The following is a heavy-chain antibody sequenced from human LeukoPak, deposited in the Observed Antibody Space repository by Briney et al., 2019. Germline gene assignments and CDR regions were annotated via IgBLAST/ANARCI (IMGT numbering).Heavy chain of an antibody. D-gene: IGHD4-17*01. Sequence: GGSLRLSCAASGFTFSSYEMNWVRQAPGKGLEWVSYISSSGSTIYYADSVKGRFTISRDNAKNSLYLQMNSLRAEDTAVYYCARDGNYGDYPDHWGQGTLVTVPS. CDR3: ARDGNYGDYPDH. CDR2: ISSSGSTI. J-gene: IGHJ4*02. CDR1: GFTFSSYE. V-gene: IGHV3-48*03.